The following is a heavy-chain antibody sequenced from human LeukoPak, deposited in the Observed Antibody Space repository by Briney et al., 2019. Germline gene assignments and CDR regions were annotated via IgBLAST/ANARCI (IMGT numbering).Heavy chain of an antibody. D-gene: IGHD3-22*01. V-gene: IGHV1-8*01. Sequence: ASVKVSCKASGYTFTSYDINWVRQATGQGLEWMGWMNPNSGNTGYAQKFQGRVTMTRNTSISTAYMELSSLRSEDTAVYYCARGAYYYDSSGYHTFDYWGRGTLVTVSS. CDR1: GYTFTSYD. CDR2: MNPNSGNT. CDR3: ARGAYYYDSSGYHTFDY. J-gene: IGHJ4*02.